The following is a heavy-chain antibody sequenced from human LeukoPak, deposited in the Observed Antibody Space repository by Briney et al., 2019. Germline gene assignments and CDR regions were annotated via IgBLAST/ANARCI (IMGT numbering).Heavy chain of an antibody. J-gene: IGHJ4*02. CDR3: ARDSHYYGSGSYYNDMDY. V-gene: IGHV3-48*03. CDR1: GFTFSSYE. D-gene: IGHD3-10*01. CDR2: ISGSGSTI. Sequence: QPGGSLRLSCAASGFTFSSYEMNWVRQAPGKGLEWVSYISGSGSTIYYADSVKGRFTISRDNAKNSLYLQMNSLRAEDTAVYYCARDSHYYGSGSYYNDMDYWGQGTLVTVSS.